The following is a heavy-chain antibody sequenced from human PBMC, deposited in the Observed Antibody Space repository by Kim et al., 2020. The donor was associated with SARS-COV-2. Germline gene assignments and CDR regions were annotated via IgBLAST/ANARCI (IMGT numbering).Heavy chain of an antibody. D-gene: IGHD5-12*01. V-gene: IGHV4-34*01. J-gene: IGHJ6*02. CDR2: INHSGST. CDR3: ARGLGTGWLQLRPPGGRRYYGMDV. CDR1: GGSFSGYY. Sequence: SETLSLTCAVYGGSFSGYYWSWIRQPPGKGLEWIGEINHSGSTNYNPSLKSRVTISVDTSKNQFSLKLSSVTAADTAVYYCARGLGTGWLQLRPPGGRRYYGMDVWGQGTTVTVSS.